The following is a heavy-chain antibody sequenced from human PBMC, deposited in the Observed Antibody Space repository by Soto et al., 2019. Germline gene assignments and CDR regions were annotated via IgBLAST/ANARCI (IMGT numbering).Heavy chain of an antibody. V-gene: IGHV3-30*03. D-gene: IGHD6-6*01. J-gene: IGHJ6*01. Sequence: GGTLRLPCAASGLTLSTYGMHWVRQDTGKGPEWVAVISSDGSNKYYADSAKGRFTISRDNSNNTRYLHINSLGAEDPAVYYCASEEYDYYYGREVWGQGTTGTV. CDR1: GLTLSTYG. CDR2: ISSDGSNK. CDR3: ASEEYDYYYGREV.